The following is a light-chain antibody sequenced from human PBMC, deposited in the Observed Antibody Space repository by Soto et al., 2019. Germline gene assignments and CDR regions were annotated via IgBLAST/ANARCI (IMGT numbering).Light chain of an antibody. V-gene: IGKV3-20*01. J-gene: IGKJ1*01. CDR2: GAS. CDR3: QQYGSSGT. Sequence: EIVLTQSPGTLSLSPWERATLSCRASQSVSNNYLAWYQQKPGQAPRLLIYGASNRATGIPDRFIGSGSGTDFPLTISRLEPEDFAVYYCQQYGSSGTFGQGTKLAIK. CDR1: QSVSNNY.